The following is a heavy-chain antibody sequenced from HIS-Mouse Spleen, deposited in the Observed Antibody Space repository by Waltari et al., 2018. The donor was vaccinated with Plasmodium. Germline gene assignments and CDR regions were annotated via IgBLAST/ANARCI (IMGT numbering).Heavy chain of an antibody. CDR1: GDTFTGYS. CDR2: INPNRGGT. CDR3: AILRVTMVRGVPYAFDI. Sequence: QVQLVQSGAEVKKPGASVKVSCQASGDTFTGYSIPWGRQAPGQGLEWMGWINPNRGGTNYAQKFQGRVTMTRDTSISTAYMELSRLRSDDTAVYYCAILRVTMVRGVPYAFDIWGQGTMVTVSS. J-gene: IGHJ3*02. V-gene: IGHV1-2*02. D-gene: IGHD3-10*01.